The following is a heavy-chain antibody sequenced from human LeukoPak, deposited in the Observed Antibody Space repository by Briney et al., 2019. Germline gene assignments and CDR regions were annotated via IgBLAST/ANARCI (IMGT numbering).Heavy chain of an antibody. J-gene: IGHJ4*02. Sequence: GASVKVSCKASGYTFSGYYIHWVRQAPGQGLEWMGRINPNSGGTNYAQKFQGRVTMTRDTSISTAYMELSRLRSDDTAVYYCARGARDYYDSSGYYTYWGQGTLVTVSS. V-gene: IGHV1-2*06. CDR3: ARGARDYYDSSGYYTY. CDR2: INPNSGGT. CDR1: GYTFSGYY. D-gene: IGHD3-22*01.